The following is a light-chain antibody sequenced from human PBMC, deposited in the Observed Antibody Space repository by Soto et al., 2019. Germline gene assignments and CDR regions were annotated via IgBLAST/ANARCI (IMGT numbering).Light chain of an antibody. V-gene: IGKV3-20*01. CDR2: GAS. J-gene: IGKJ4*01. Sequence: EIVLTQSPGTLSLSPGERATLSCRSSQNVGSRYLAWYQQKPGQAPRLLIYGASSRATGIPDRFSGSGSGTDFTVTINRLEPEDSAVYYCQQYGSSPLTFGGGTKVDIK. CDR3: QQYGSSPLT. CDR1: QNVGSRY.